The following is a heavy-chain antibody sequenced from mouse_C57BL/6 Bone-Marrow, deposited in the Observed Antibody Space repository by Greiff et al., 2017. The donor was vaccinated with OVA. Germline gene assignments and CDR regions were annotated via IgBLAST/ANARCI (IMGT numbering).Heavy chain of an antibody. CDR1: DSEVFPIAY. J-gene: IGHJ4*01. V-gene: IGHV15-2*01. CDR3: ARGNYYGSSGWAMDY. CDR2: ILPSIGRT. Sequence: QVQLKESGSELRSPGSSVKLSCKDFDSEVFPIAYMSWVRQKPGHGFEWIGGILPSIGRTIYGEKFEDKATSEEDTRSHTAYLELHSLTSDDSSIYYCARGNYYGSSGWAMDYWGQGTSVTVSS. D-gene: IGHD1-1*01.